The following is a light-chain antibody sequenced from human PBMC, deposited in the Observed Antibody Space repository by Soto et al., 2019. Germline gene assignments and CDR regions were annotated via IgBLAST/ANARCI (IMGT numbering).Light chain of an antibody. CDR1: QGISSW. CDR2: AAS. CDR3: QQADTFPLT. Sequence: DIPMTQSPSSVSASVGDRVTITCRASQGISSWVAWYQQRPGKAPNLLIYAASSLQSGVPSRFSGSGSGTEFTLTISSLQPVDFATYYCQQADTFPLTFGGGTKVEIK. V-gene: IGKV1-12*01. J-gene: IGKJ4*01.